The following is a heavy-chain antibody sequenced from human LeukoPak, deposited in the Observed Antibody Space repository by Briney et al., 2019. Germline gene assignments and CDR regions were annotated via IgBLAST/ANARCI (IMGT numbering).Heavy chain of an antibody. Sequence: GGSLRLSCAASGFTFSSYSMNWVRQAPGKGLEWVSFISTSSSYIYFADSLKGRFTVSRDNAKNSLYLQMNSLRAEDTAVYYCARGEWSSSPFDYWGQGTLVTVSS. V-gene: IGHV3-21*01. D-gene: IGHD6-6*01. CDR1: GFTFSSYS. CDR3: ARGEWSSSPFDY. CDR2: ISTSSSYI. J-gene: IGHJ4*02.